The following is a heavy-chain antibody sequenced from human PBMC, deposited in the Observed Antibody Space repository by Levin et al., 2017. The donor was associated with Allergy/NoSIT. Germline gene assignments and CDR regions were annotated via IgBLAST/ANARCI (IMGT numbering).Heavy chain of an antibody. Sequence: PSETLSLTCSVSGASIDSGDYYWSWLRQHPGKGLEWIGYIFHSGNTYYNPSLQSRLSISADTSKNQFSLTLTSVTAADSAVYYCARDLPNCSAASCYPEGWFDPWGQGTLVTVSS. V-gene: IGHV4-31*03. D-gene: IGHD2-15*01. CDR1: GASIDSGDYY. CDR2: IFHSGNT. J-gene: IGHJ5*02. CDR3: ARDLPNCSAASCYPEGWFDP.